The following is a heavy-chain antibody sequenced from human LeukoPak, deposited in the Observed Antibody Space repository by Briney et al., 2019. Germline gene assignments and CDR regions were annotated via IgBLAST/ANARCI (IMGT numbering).Heavy chain of an antibody. CDR2: MNPNSGGT. J-gene: IGHJ5*02. Sequence: GASVKVSCKASGYTFTDYYIHWVRQAPGQGLEWMAWMNPNSGGTSYAQKFQGRVTMTRDTSISTAYMELSRLRFDDTAVYYCARHHYSGSGNYQGWFDPWGQGTLVTVSS. V-gene: IGHV1-2*02. CDR1: GYTFTDYY. CDR3: ARHHYSGSGNYQGWFDP. D-gene: IGHD3-10*01.